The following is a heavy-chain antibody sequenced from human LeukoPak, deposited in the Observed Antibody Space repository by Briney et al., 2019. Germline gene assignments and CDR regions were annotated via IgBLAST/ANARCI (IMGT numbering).Heavy chain of an antibody. CDR3: AKGVGYCSGGTCSPLDY. Sequence: GGSLRLSCAASGFPLRSYAMTWVRQAPGKGLEWVSGVSGSGEYTYYADSVKGRFTISRDNSKNTLYLQMNSLRAEDTAVYYCAKGVGYCSGGTCSPLDYWGQGTLVTVSS. D-gene: IGHD2-15*01. V-gene: IGHV3-23*01. CDR1: GFPLRSYA. J-gene: IGHJ4*02. CDR2: VSGSGEYT.